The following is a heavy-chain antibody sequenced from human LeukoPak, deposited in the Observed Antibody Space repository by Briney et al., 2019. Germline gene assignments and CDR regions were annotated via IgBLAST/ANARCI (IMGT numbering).Heavy chain of an antibody. CDR3: ARQQYSSGWTYYFDY. J-gene: IGHJ4*02. CDR2: IYSSGST. Sequence: SETLSLTCAVYGGSFSGYYWSWIRQPPGKGLEWIGNIYSSGSTSYNPSLESRVTISVDTSKNQFSLKLSSVTAADTAVYYCARQQYSSGWTYYFDYWGQGTLVTVSA. V-gene: IGHV4-34*01. CDR1: GGSFSGYY. D-gene: IGHD6-19*01.